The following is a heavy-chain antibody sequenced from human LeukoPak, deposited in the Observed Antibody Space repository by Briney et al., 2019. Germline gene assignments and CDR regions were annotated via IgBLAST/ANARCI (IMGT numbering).Heavy chain of an antibody. D-gene: IGHD6-19*01. J-gene: IGHJ4*02. CDR3: ARARYSSVGFDY. V-gene: IGHV3-64*01. Sequence: PGGSLRLSCAASGFTFGSYAMHWVRQAPGKGLEYVSAISSNGGSTYYANSVKGRFTISRDNSKNTLYLQMGSLRAEDMAVYYCARARYSSVGFDYWGQGTLVTVSS. CDR2: ISSNGGST. CDR1: GFTFGSYA.